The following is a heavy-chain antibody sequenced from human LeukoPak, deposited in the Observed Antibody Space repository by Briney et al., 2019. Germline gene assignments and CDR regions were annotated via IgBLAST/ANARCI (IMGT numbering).Heavy chain of an antibody. V-gene: IGHV3-23*01. D-gene: IGHD3-22*01. CDR2: ISGSGGST. CDR3: AKVSPMIGFFDY. Sequence: PGRSLRLSCAASGFTFSSYGMHWVRQAPGKGLEWVSAISGSGGSTYYADSVKGRFTISRDNSKNTLYLQMNSLRAEDTAVYYCAKVSPMIGFFDYWGQGTLVTVSS. CDR1: GFTFSSYG. J-gene: IGHJ4*02.